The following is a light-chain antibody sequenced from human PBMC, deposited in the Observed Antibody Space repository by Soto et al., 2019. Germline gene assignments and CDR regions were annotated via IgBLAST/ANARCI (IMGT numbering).Light chain of an antibody. CDR2: RNN. V-gene: IGLV1-47*01. J-gene: IGLJ1*01. Sequence: QSVLTQPPSASGTPGQRVNISCSGSSSNIGSNYVYWYRQFPGTAPKLLIQRNNQRPSGVPARFSGSKSGTSASLAISGLRSEDEADYFCQTSDSGLSGLIFGTGTKLTVL. CDR1: SSNIGSNY. CDR3: QTSDSGLSGLI.